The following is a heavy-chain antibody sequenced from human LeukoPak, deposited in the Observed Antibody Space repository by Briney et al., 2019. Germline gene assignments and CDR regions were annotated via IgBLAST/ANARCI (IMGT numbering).Heavy chain of an antibody. CDR3: AKGYGDYYYYYGMDV. D-gene: IGHD4-17*01. V-gene: IGHV3-9*01. CDR2: ITWNSGGI. CDR1: GFTFDNYD. Sequence: GRSLRLSCAASGFTFDNYDMHWVRQAPGKGLEWVSDITWNSGGIGYADSVKGRFTISRDNAKNSLYLQMNSLRAEDTALYYCAKGYGDYYYYYGMDVWGLGTTVTVS. J-gene: IGHJ6*02.